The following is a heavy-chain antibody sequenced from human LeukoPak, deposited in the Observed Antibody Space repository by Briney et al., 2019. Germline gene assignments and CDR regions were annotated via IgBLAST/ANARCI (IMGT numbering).Heavy chain of an antibody. CDR1: GYTFTSYG. V-gene: IGHV1-18*01. CDR3: ARDRTVTTRLLRYYYYMDV. J-gene: IGHJ6*03. D-gene: IGHD4-17*01. CDR2: ISAYNGNT. Sequence: GASVKVSCKASGYTFTSYGISWVRQAPGQGLEWMGWISAYNGNTNYAQKLQGRVTMTTDTSTSTAYMELRSLRSDDTAVYYCARDRTVTTRLLRYYYYMDVWGKGTTVTVSS.